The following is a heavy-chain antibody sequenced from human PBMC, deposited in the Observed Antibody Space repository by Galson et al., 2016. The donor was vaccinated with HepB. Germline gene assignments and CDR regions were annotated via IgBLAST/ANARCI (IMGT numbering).Heavy chain of an antibody. V-gene: IGHV5-51*01. CDR1: GYTFWTYW. Sequence: QSGAEVKKPGESLKISCRASGYTFWTYWIAWVRQMPGKGLEWMGIIYPGDSDIRYSPSFQGLVTISADTSISTAYLEWGSLKASATAMYYCARQHRGGAYPFYYYGMDVWGQGTTVTVSS. D-gene: IGHD4-17*01. CDR3: ARQHRGGAYPFYYYGMDV. J-gene: IGHJ6*02. CDR2: IYPGDSDI.